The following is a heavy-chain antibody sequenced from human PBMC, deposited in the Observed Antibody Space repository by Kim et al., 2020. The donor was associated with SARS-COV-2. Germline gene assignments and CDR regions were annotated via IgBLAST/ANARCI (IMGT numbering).Heavy chain of an antibody. V-gene: IGHV3-48*02. CDR3: AREGIVATAVPYYYGMDV. D-gene: IGHD5-12*01. CDR2: ISSSSSTI. J-gene: IGHJ6*02. Sequence: GGSLRLSCTASGFTFSSYSMNWVRQAPGKGLEWVSYISSSSSTIYYADSVKGRFTNARDNAKNSLYLQRNSLRDEDTAVYYCAREGIVATAVPYYYGMDVWGQGTTVTVSS. CDR1: GFTFSSYS.